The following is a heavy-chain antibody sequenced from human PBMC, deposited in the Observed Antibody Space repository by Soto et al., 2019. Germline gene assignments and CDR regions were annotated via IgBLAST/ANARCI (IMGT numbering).Heavy chain of an antibody. D-gene: IGHD5-18*01. CDR1: GYTFTSYD. CDR2: MNPNRGNT. Sequence: QVQLVQSGAEVKKPGASVKVSCKASGYTFTSYDINWVRQGTGQGLEWMGWMNPNRGNTGYAQKFQGRVTMTRNTAISTAYMELSSLRSEDTAVYYCAIQGIPGYYFDYWGQGTLVTVSS. V-gene: IGHV1-8*01. CDR3: AIQGIPGYYFDY. J-gene: IGHJ4*02.